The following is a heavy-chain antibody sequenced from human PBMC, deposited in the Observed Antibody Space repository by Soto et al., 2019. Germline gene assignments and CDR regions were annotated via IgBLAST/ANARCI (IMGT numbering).Heavy chain of an antibody. V-gene: IGHV3-72*01. CDR2: ARNKVNSYII. CDR1: GFTFTDHY. Sequence: EVQLVESGGGLVQPGGSLRLSCAASGFTFTDHYMDWVRQAPGKGLEWVGGARNKVNSYIIAYAASVEGRFIISRDDSTNSLYPQMSGMKTGDTAVYCCAGLLGTSFDLWGQGALVTVSS. CDR3: AGLLGTSFDL. D-gene: IGHD2-8*02. J-gene: IGHJ4*02.